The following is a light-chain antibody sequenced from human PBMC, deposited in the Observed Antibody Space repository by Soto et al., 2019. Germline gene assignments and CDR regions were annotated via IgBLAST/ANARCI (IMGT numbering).Light chain of an antibody. J-gene: IGKJ1*01. CDR2: AAS. CDR3: QQYGSVPWT. V-gene: IGKV3-20*01. CDR1: QSVSTNY. Sequence: EIVLTQSPATLPLSPGERATLSCRASQSVSTNYLAWYRQRPGQAPGPLIYAASSRAPGISDRFSGSGSGTDFTLTISRLEPEDFAVYYCQQYGSVPWTFGQGTTVEIK.